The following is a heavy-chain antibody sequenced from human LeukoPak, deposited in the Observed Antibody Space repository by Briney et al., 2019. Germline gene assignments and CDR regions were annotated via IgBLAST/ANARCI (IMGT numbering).Heavy chain of an antibody. CDR3: ARDLYYDFWSGYL. J-gene: IGHJ4*02. CDR2: IKQDGSEK. D-gene: IGHD3-3*01. CDR1: GFTFSRYW. V-gene: IGHV3-7*01. Sequence: GGSLRLSCAGSGFTFSRYWMSWGRQAPGEGLEWGANIKQDGSEKYYVDSVKGRFTISRDNAKNSLYLQMNSLRAEDTAVYYCARDLYYDFWSGYLWGQGTLVTVSS.